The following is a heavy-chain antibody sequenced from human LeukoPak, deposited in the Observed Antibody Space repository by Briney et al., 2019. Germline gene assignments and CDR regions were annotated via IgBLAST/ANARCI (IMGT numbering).Heavy chain of an antibody. J-gene: IGHJ4*02. CDR3: AKGNWRYFDY. Sequence: GGSLRLSCAASGFTFSGYWMHWVRQAPGKGLVWVSRISSDGTTATYADSVKGRFTISRDNSKNTLYLQMNSLGADDTAAYYCAKGNWRYFDYWGQGTLVTVSS. CDR2: ISSDGTTA. CDR1: GFTFSGYW. V-gene: IGHV3-74*01. D-gene: IGHD1-1*01.